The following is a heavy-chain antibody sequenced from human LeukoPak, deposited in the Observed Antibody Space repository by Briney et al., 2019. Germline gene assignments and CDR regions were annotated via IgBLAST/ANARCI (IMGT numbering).Heavy chain of an antibody. CDR2: IFYSGST. CDR1: GGSISSSSYY. V-gene: IGHV4-39*01. J-gene: IGHJ4*02. D-gene: IGHD4-23*01. Sequence: SETLSLTCTVSGGSISSSSYYWGWIRQPPGKGLEWIGSIFYSGSTYYNPSLKSRATISEDTSKNQFSLKLSSVTAADTAVYYCANSANYGGNSGYFDYWGQGTLVTVSS. CDR3: ANSANYGGNSGYFDY.